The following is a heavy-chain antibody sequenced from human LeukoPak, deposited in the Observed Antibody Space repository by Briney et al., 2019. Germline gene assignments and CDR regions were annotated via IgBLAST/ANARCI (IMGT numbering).Heavy chain of an antibody. J-gene: IGHJ3*02. V-gene: IGHV6-1*01. Sequence: SQTLSLTCVISGDSVSSNSAVWNWIRQSPSRGLEWLGRTYYRSKWYNEYALSVKSRMTIDPDTSKNQISLHLNSVTPEDTAIYYCATFRLVPDAFDIWGQGTMVTVSS. CDR2: TYYRSKWYN. CDR3: ATFRLVPDAFDI. D-gene: IGHD6-13*01. CDR1: GDSVSSNSAV.